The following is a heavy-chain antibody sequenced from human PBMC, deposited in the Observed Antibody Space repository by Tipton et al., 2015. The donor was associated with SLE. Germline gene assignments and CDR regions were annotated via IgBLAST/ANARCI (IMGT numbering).Heavy chain of an antibody. J-gene: IGHJ4*02. D-gene: IGHD1-26*01. Sequence: TLSLTCAVYGGSFSGYYWSWIRQPPGKGLEWIGEINHSGSTNYNPSLKSRVTISVDRSKNQFSLKLSSVTAADTAVYYCARGRGATYFDYWGQGTLVTVSS. CDR2: INHSGST. V-gene: IGHV4-34*01. CDR1: GGSFSGYY. CDR3: ARGRGATYFDY.